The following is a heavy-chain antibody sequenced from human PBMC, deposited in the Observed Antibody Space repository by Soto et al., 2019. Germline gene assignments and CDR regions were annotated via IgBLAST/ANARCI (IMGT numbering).Heavy chain of an antibody. CDR2: ISWNSGSM. CDR1: GFTFDDYA. D-gene: IGHD1-26*01. J-gene: IGHJ5*02. CDR3: AKDRGSGSDFAWGWFDP. Sequence: EVQLVESGGGLVQPGRSLRLSCAASGFTFDDYAMHWVRQAPGNVLEWVSGISWNSGSMGYADSVQGRFTISRDNAKKSLYLQMNSLRPEDTALYYCAKDRGSGSDFAWGWFDPWGQGTLVTVSS. V-gene: IGHV3-9*01.